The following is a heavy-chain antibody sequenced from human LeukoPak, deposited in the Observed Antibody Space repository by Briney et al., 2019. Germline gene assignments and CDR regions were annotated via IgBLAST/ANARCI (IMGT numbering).Heavy chain of an antibody. V-gene: IGHV3-74*01. CDR2: VHSDGSST. J-gene: IGHJ4*02. CDR1: GFTFSRYW. Sequence: GGSLRLSCAASGFTFSRYWMHWVRQAQGKGLVWVSRVHSDGSSTYYADSVKGRFTISRDNAKNTLYLQMNSLRAEDTAVYYCAREGLGYSYGYWGLGTLVTVPS. CDR3: AREGLGYSYGY. D-gene: IGHD5-18*01.